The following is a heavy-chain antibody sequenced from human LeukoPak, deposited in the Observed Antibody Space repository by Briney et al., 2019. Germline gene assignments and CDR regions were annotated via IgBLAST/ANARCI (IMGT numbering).Heavy chain of an antibody. D-gene: IGHD6-19*01. CDR3: AKPSVSGWYYFDS. J-gene: IGHJ4*02. Sequence: GGSLRLSCAASGFTFSDYIMNWVRQAPGKGLEWVASISRNSTYIHYADSVKGRFTISRDNSKNTLYLQMNSLRPEDTAVYYCAKPSVSGWYYFDSWGQGTLVTVSS. CDR1: GFTFSDYI. CDR2: ISRNSTYI. V-gene: IGHV3-21*01.